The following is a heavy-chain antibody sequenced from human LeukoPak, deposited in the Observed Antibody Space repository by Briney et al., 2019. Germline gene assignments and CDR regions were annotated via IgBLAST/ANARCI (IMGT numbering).Heavy chain of an antibody. V-gene: IGHV3-9*01. CDR3: ARAQTVAGSPDY. J-gene: IGHJ4*02. CDR1: GFTFDDFA. Sequence: SGGSLRLSCAASGFTFDDFAMHWVRQAPGKGLEWVSGINWNSDDIGYADSVKGRFTISRDNARNSLYLQMNSLRAEDTAVYYCARAQTVAGSPDYWGQGTLVTVSS. D-gene: IGHD2-15*01. CDR2: INWNSDDI.